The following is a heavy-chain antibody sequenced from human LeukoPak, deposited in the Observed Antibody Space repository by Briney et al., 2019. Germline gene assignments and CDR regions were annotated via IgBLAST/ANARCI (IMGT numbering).Heavy chain of an antibody. J-gene: IGHJ4*02. CDR2: ISPSGST. Sequence: SETLSLTCTVSDGSISSYYWSWIRQPAGKGLEWVGRISPSGSTNNNPSLESRVTLSVDTSKNQFSLKLSSVTAADTAVYYCARGGEGSSLDYWGQGTLVTVSS. D-gene: IGHD2-2*01. V-gene: IGHV4-4*07. CDR1: DGSISSYY. CDR3: ARGGEGSSLDY.